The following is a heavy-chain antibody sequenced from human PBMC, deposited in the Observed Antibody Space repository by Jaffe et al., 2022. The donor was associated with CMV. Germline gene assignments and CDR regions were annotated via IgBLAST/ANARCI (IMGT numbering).Heavy chain of an antibody. J-gene: IGHJ4*02. CDR3: ARADLWRIAARPGVFDY. Sequence: QVQLQQWGAGLLKPSETLSLTCAVYGGSFSGYYWSWIRQPPGKGLEWIGEINHSGSTNYNPSLKSRVTISVDTSKNQFSLKLSSVTAADTAVYYCARADLWRIAARPGVFDYWGQGTLVTVSS. V-gene: IGHV4-34*01. CDR1: GGSFSGYY. D-gene: IGHD6-6*01. CDR2: INHSGST.